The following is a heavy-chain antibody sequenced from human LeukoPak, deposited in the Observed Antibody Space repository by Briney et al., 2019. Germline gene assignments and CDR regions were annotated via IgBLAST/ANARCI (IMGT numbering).Heavy chain of an antibody. CDR2: IYYSGST. V-gene: IGHV4-34*01. Sequence: SETLSLTCAVYGGSFSGYYWRWIRQPPGKGLEWIGSIYYSGSTYYNPSLKSRVTISVDTSKNQFSLKLSSVTAADTAVYYCARHLLRGYDFWSGYYTPEDYYYYMDVWGKGTTVTVSS. CDR1: GGSFSGYY. CDR3: ARHLLRGYDFWSGYYTPEDYYYYMDV. J-gene: IGHJ6*03. D-gene: IGHD3-3*01.